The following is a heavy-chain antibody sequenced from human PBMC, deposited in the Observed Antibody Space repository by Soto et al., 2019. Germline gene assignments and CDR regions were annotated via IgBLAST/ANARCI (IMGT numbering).Heavy chain of an antibody. V-gene: IGHV4-59*01. CDR3: ARSDGRY. Sequence: QVQLQESGPGLVKPSETLSLTCTVSGGSISSYYWSWIRQPPGKGLEWIGYIYYSGSTNYNPSLMSRVHRSVDTSKNQFSLKRSSVTAADTAVYYCARSDGRYWGQGTLVTVS. CDR1: GGSISSYY. CDR2: IYYSGST. J-gene: IGHJ4*02.